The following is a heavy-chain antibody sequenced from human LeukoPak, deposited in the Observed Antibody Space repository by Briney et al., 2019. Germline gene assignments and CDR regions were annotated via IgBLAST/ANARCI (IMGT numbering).Heavy chain of an antibody. V-gene: IGHV6-1*01. CDR1: GDSVSSNSAA. CDR2: TYYRSKWYN. CDR3: ARDPPDGLISLSRDYYYYYYMDV. Sequence: SQTLSLTCAISGDSVSSNSAAWNWIRQSPSRGLEWLGRTYYRSKWYNDYAVSVKSRITINPDTSKNQFSLQLNSVTPEDTAVHYCARDPPDGLISLSRDYYYYYYMDVWGKGTTVTVSS. J-gene: IGHJ6*03. D-gene: IGHD2-15*01.